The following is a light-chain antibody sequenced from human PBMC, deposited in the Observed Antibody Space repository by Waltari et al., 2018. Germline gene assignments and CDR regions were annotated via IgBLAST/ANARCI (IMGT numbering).Light chain of an antibody. Sequence: QLVLTQSPSASASLGASVKLTCTLSSGHSNYAIAWHQQQAEKGPRYLMKINRDSSHNKGDGIPDRFSGSTSGAERYLTISSLQSEDEADYYCQTWGAGIRVFGTGTKVTVL. CDR1: SGHSNYA. CDR3: QTWGAGIRV. J-gene: IGLJ1*01. CDR2: INRDSSH. V-gene: IGLV4-69*01.